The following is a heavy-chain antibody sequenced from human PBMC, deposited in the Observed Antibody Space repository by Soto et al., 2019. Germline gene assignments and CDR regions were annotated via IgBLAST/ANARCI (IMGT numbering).Heavy chain of an antibody. V-gene: IGHV1-69*08. CDR2: IIPILGIA. Sequence: QVPLVQSGAEVKKPGSSVKVSCKASGGTFSSYTISWVRQAPGQGLEWMGRIIPILGIANYAQKFQGRVTITADKSTSTAYMELSSLRSEDTAVYYCARDLAHGDYSWFDPWGQGTLVTVSS. CDR3: ARDLAHGDYSWFDP. D-gene: IGHD4-17*01. J-gene: IGHJ5*02. CDR1: GGTFSSYT.